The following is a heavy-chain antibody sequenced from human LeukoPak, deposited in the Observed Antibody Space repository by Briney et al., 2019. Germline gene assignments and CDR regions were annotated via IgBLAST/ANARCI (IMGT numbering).Heavy chain of an antibody. CDR3: ARDARNWFDP. CDR2: IYYSGST. J-gene: IGHJ5*02. Sequence: PSQTLSLTCTVSGGSISSGGYYWSWIRQHPGKGLEWIGYIYYSGSTYYNPSLKSRVTISVDTSKNQFSLKLSSVTAAGTAVHYCARDARNWFDPWGQGTLVTVSS. CDR1: GGSISSGGYY. V-gene: IGHV4-31*03.